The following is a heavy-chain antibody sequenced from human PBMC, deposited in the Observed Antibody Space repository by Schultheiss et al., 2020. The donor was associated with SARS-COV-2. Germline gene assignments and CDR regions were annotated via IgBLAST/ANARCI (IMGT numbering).Heavy chain of an antibody. CDR1: GGSVSSSGYY. J-gene: IGHJ4*02. V-gene: IGHV4-39*07. D-gene: IGHD2-21*01. Sequence: SETLSLTCTVSGGSVSSSGYYWGWIRQPPGKGLEWIGEINHSGSTNYNPSLKSRVTISLDTSNNQLSLILSSVTAADTAVYYCARRAYCGDDCFPFDYWGQGTLVTVSS. CDR3: ARRAYCGDDCFPFDY. CDR2: INHSGST.